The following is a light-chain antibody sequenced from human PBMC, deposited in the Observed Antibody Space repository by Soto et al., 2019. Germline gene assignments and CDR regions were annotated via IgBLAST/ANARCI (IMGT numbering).Light chain of an antibody. V-gene: IGKV3-11*01. CDR2: DAS. CDR3: QQRSGWYT. Sequence: DIVLTQSPAALSLSPGERATLACRASQSVSTYLAWYQQRPGQAPRLLIYDASNRATGIPARFSGSGSGTAFTLTISSLEPEDFAIYYCQQRSGWYTFGQGTKVDIK. J-gene: IGKJ2*01. CDR1: QSVSTY.